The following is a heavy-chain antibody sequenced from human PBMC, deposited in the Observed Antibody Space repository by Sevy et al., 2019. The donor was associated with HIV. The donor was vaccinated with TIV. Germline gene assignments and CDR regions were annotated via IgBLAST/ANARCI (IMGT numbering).Heavy chain of an antibody. J-gene: IGHJ4*02. CDR3: AKSDYHFWSGQAGGYYFDY. V-gene: IGHV3-23*01. CDR1: GFTFSNYA. CDR2: ISGSGGNT. Sequence: GGSLRLSCAASGFTFSNYAMSWVRQAPGKGLEWVSSISGSGGNTYYADSVKGRFTISRDNSRNTLYLQMNCLRADDTAVYYCAKSDYHFWSGQAGGYYFDYWGQGTLVTVSS. D-gene: IGHD3-3*01.